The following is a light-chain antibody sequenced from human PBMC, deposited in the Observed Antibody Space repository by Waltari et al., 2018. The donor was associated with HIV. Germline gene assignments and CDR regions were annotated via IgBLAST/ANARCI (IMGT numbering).Light chain of an antibody. V-gene: IGKV1D-8*01. J-gene: IGKJ4*01. CDR3: QQYYGLPRT. Sequence: VIWVTQSPPLLSASTGGRVTITCRMSQAISTYLAWYQQKPGKAPDLLIYAASTLQSGVPSRFSGSGSGTNFTLTINGLQSEDFATYYCQQYYGLPRTFGGGTKVEIK. CDR2: AAS. CDR1: QAISTY.